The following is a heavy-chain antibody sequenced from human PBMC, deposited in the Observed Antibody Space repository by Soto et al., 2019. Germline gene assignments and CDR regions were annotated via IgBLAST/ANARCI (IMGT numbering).Heavy chain of an antibody. Sequence: PSDTLSLTCTFSCGSIISGGYYWSCIRQHPAKGLEWIGYVYYSGSTYYNPSLKSRVTISVDTSKDQFSLKLSSVTAADTAVYYCASTRPMVLGGWAGYYGMDVWGQGTTVTVSS. CDR2: VYYSGST. V-gene: IGHV4-31*03. CDR3: ASTRPMVLGGWAGYYGMDV. CDR1: CGSIISGGYY. D-gene: IGHD3-10*01. J-gene: IGHJ6*02.